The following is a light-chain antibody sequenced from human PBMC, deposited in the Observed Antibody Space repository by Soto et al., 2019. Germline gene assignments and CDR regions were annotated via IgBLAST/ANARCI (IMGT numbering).Light chain of an antibody. CDR2: EGT. CDR1: SSDIANSNF. V-gene: IGLV2-14*01. Sequence: QSALTQPASFTGSPGQSITISCTGTSSDIANSNFASWYQHHPGKAPKLMIYEGTNRPSGVSNRCSGSTSGKTASLTISGLQAEDGADYYCSSDTDIITYVVFGGGSKVTVL. J-gene: IGLJ2*01. CDR3: SSDTDIITYVV.